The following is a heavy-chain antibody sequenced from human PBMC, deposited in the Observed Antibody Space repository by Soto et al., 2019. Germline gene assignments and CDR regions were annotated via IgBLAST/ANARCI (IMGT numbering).Heavy chain of an antibody. CDR2: IYWDGDR. CDR1: GFSLSTGGMG. J-gene: IGHJ6*02. Sequence: SGPTLVNPTQTLTLTCTFSGFSLSTGGMGVGWIRQPPGKALEWLALIYWDGDRRYSPSLMNRLTIAKDTSKNQVVLTMTNMEPVDTATYYCVHSRCGGDCLQSYSSHYYYGMDIWGQGTTVTVYS. D-gene: IGHD2-21*02. V-gene: IGHV2-5*02. CDR3: VHSRCGGDCLQSYSSHYYYGMDI.